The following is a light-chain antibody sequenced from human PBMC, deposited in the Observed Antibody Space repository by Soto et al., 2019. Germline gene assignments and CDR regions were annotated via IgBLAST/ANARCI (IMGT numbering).Light chain of an antibody. Sequence: QSVLTQPPSVSGAPGQRVTISCTGSSSNIGAGYAVHWYQQLPGTAPKVFISGNSNRPSGVPDRFSASKSGTSASLAIAGLQAEDEADYYCQSYDSHNQVFGGGTKVTVL. CDR3: QSYDSHNQV. CDR2: GNS. V-gene: IGLV1-40*01. CDR1: SSNIGAGYA. J-gene: IGLJ3*02.